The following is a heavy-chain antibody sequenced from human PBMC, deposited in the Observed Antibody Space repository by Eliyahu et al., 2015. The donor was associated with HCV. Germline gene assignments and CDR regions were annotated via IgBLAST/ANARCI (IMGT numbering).Heavy chain of an antibody. CDR1: GGSISRDDSY. V-gene: IGHV4-30-4*01. J-gene: IGHJ5*02. D-gene: IGHD5-18*01. CDR2: VYHTGHT. Sequence: QVQLQESGPGLVKPSQTLSLTCSVPGGSISRDDSYWTWIRQTPGKGLEWIGYVYHTGHTYYKLSLKSRLFMSVDTSKNQFSLELRSVTAADTAVYYCARASDTYNYFDPWGRGILVTVSS. CDR3: ARASDTYNYFDP.